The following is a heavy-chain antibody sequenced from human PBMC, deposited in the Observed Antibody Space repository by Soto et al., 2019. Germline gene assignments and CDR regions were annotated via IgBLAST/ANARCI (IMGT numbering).Heavy chain of an antibody. J-gene: IGHJ3*02. D-gene: IGHD2-15*01. CDR2: INAGNGIT. Sequence: ASVKVSCKASGYTFTSYAMHWVRQAPGQRLEWMGWINAGNGITKSSQKFQGRVTIHRDTSASTAYMELRRLRSEDTAVYYCARAWGRDIVVVVAARARDNAFDIWGQGTMVTVSS. CDR1: GYTFTSYA. V-gene: IGHV1-3*01. CDR3: ARAWGRDIVVVVAARARDNAFDI.